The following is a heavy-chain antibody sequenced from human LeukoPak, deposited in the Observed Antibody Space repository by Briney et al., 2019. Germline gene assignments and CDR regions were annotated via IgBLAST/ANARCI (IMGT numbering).Heavy chain of an antibody. Sequence: SETLSLTRTVSGYSISSGYYWGWIRQPPGKGLEWIGSIYHSGSTYYNPSLKSRVTISVDMSKNQFSLSLRSVTAADTAVYYCARGALLWFGAKMEYYFDYWGQGTPLTVSS. CDR2: IYHSGST. D-gene: IGHD3-10*01. J-gene: IGHJ4*02. V-gene: IGHV4-38-2*02. CDR1: GYSISSGYY. CDR3: ARGALLWFGAKMEYYFDY.